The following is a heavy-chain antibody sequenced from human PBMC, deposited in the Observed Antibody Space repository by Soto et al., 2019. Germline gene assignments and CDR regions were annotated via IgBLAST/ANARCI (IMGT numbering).Heavy chain of an antibody. Sequence: QVQLVESGGGVVQPGRSLRLSCAASGFTFSSYGMHWVRQAPGKGLEWVAVISYDGSNKYYADSVKGRFTISRDNSKNTMYLQMNSLRAEDTAVYYCVKDRSGGMDVWGQGTTVTVSS. J-gene: IGHJ6*02. D-gene: IGHD6-25*01. CDR3: VKDRSGGMDV. V-gene: IGHV3-30*18. CDR1: GFTFSSYG. CDR2: ISYDGSNK.